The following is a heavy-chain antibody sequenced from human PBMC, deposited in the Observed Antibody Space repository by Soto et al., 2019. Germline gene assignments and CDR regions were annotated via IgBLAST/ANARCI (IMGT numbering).Heavy chain of an antibody. CDR3: AAESVGATSPSFDY. CDR2: IYYSGST. Sequence: SETLSLTCTVSGGSISSGGYYWIWIRHHPGKGLEWIGYIYYSGSTYYNPSLKSRVTISVDTSKNQFSLKLSSVTAADTAVYYCAAESVGATSPSFDYWGQGTLVTVSS. V-gene: IGHV4-31*03. D-gene: IGHD1-26*01. CDR1: GGSISSGGYY. J-gene: IGHJ4*02.